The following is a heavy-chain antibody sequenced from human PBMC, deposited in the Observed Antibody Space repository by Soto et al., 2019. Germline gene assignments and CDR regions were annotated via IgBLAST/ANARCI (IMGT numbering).Heavy chain of an antibody. CDR3: VRMGGVFYYYDLAV. CDR2: IDWTGDNT. J-gene: IGHJ6*04. CDR1: GRNLDDYG. D-gene: IGHD3-22*01. Sequence: GSLRLSGEASGRNLDDYGMAWVRQVQGKGLEWVSSIDWTGDNTGYADSVKGRFTISRDNAKNSLFLQMNSLRAEDTAFYYCVRMGGVFYYYDLAVWGKGTTVTVSS. V-gene: IGHV3-20*04.